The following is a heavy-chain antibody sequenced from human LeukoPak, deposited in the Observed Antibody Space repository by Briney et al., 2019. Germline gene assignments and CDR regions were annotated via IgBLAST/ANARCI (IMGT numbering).Heavy chain of an antibody. J-gene: IGHJ6*02. V-gene: IGHV3-21*01. CDR2: ISSSSGYI. Sequence: GGSLRLSCAASGFTFSSYSMNWVRQAPGKGLEWVSSISSSSGYIYYADSVKGRFTISRDNSKNTLYLQMNSLRAEDTAVYYCARDLVVVPAKGYYYYYGMDVWGQGTTVTVSS. D-gene: IGHD2-2*01. CDR3: ARDLVVVPAKGYYYYYGMDV. CDR1: GFTFSSYS.